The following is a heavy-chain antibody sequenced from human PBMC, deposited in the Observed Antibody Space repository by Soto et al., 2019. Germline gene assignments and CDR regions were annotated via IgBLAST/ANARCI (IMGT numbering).Heavy chain of an antibody. Sequence: PGESLKISCKGSGYSFTSYWIGWVRQMPGKGLEWMGIIYPGDSDTRYSPSFQGQVTISADKSISTAYLQWSSLKASDTAMYYCARHGVDYGGNSYYYYYYGMDVWGQGTTVTVSS. V-gene: IGHV5-51*01. CDR3: ARHGVDYGGNSYYYYYYGMDV. D-gene: IGHD4-17*01. J-gene: IGHJ6*02. CDR1: GYSFTSYW. CDR2: IYPGDSDT.